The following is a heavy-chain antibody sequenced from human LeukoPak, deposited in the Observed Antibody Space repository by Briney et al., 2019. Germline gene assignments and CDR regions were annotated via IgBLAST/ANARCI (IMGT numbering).Heavy chain of an antibody. CDR3: ARVGSGYDLFDY. J-gene: IGHJ4*02. CDR1: GYSISSGYY. CDR2: IYHSGST. D-gene: IGHD5-12*01. V-gene: IGHV4-38-2*01. Sequence: SETLSLTCAVSGYSISSGYYWGWIRQPPGKGLEWIGSIYHSGSTYYNPSLKRRVTISVDTSKNHFSLKLSSVTAADAAVYYCARVGSGYDLFDYWGQGTLVTVSS.